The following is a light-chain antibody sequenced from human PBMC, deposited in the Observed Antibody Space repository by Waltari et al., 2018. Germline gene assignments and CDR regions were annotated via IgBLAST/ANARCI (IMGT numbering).Light chain of an antibody. CDR1: SDDVGGYNL. V-gene: IGLV2-23*02. J-gene: IGLJ3*02. CDR3: CSYAGTDSWL. Sequence: QSALTQPASMSGSPGHSITISCTGTSDDVGGYNLVSWYQQHPGKAPKLIIFEVTKRPSGVSSRSSGSRSGNTASLTLSGLLPEDEAAYYCCSYAGTDSWLFGGGTNVTVL. CDR2: EVT.